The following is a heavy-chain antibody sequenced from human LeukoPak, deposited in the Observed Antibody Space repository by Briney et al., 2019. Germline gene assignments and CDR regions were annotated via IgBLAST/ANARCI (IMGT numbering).Heavy chain of an antibody. CDR1: GASISSSN. Sequence: SETLSLTCTVSGASISSSNWNWIRQAPGKGLQWIGYITFSEGTNYNPSLGSRVTISLDMSKNQFSLKLSSVTAADTAVYYCARGRASGSYYKYWGQGTLVTVSS. CDR3: ARGRASGSYYKY. V-gene: IGHV4-59*12. D-gene: IGHD3-10*01. J-gene: IGHJ4*02. CDR2: ITFSEGT.